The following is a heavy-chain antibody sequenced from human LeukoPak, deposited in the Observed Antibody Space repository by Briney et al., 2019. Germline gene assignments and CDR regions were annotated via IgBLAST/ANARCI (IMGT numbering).Heavy chain of an antibody. Sequence: GGSLRLSCAASGFTFSNYWMSWVRQAPGKGLQWVANINLDESERYYVDSVKGRFTISRDNAKNSLYLQMNCLRAEDTAVYYCARNSRVGFDYWGQGTLLTVSS. V-gene: IGHV3-7*03. CDR3: ARNSRVGFDY. D-gene: IGHD4-23*01. CDR2: INLDESER. J-gene: IGHJ4*02. CDR1: GFTFSNYW.